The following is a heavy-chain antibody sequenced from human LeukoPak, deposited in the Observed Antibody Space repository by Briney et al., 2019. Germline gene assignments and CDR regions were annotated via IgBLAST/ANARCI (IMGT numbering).Heavy chain of an antibody. D-gene: IGHD5-18*01. Sequence: GGSLRLFCAASGFSFDDYAMHWVRQAPGKGLEGVSGISWNSRTIAHADSVKGRFTISRDNAKKSLYLQMKSLRAEDMALYYCVKGYAYSYIRGFDIWGQGTRVTVSS. CDR1: GFSFDDYA. CDR3: VKGYAYSYIRGFDI. J-gene: IGHJ3*02. V-gene: IGHV3-9*03. CDR2: ISWNSRTI.